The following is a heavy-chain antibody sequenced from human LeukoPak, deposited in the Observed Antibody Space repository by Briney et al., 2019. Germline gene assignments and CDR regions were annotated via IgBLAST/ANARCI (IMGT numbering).Heavy chain of an antibody. D-gene: IGHD1-1*01. J-gene: IGHJ4*02. CDR2: IRSGATTI. CDR1: GFSFSDYY. V-gene: IGHV3-11*01. CDR3: ATINFRPY. Sequence: GGSLRLSCEVSGFSFSDYYMSWIRQPPGKGLEWIAYIRSGATTIYYADSVKGRFTISRDDAKNSLFLQMNSLRAEDTAIYYCATINFRPYWGQGTLVTVSS.